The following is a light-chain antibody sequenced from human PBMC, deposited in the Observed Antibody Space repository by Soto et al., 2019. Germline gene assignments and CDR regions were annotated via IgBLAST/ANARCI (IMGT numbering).Light chain of an antibody. V-gene: IGKV3-11*01. J-gene: IGKJ4*01. CDR3: QQRSDRLS. Sequence: VVLTQSPPTLSLSPGESATLSCRASQSVGSNLAWYHQKRGQAPRLLIYDATERATGIPARFTGSRSGSDFTLSISSLEPDDFAVDYCQQRSDRLSFGGGTELAI. CDR2: DAT. CDR1: QSVGSN.